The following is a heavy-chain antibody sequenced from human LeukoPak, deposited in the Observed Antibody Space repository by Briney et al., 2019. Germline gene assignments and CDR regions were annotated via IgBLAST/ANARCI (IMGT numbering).Heavy chain of an antibody. Sequence: GESLKISCKGSGYRFTNYWIGWVRQMPGKGLEWMGIIYPGDSETRYSPSFQGQVTISADKSISTSYLQWSSLKASDTAMYYCARRRDLYSGSYYPFDYWGQGTLVTVSS. V-gene: IGHV5-51*01. D-gene: IGHD1-26*01. J-gene: IGHJ4*02. CDR3: ARRRDLYSGSYYPFDY. CDR1: GYRFTNYW. CDR2: IYPGDSET.